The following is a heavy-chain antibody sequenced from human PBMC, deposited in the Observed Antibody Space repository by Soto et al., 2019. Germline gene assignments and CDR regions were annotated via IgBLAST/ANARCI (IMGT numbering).Heavy chain of an antibody. D-gene: IGHD1-26*01. V-gene: IGHV4-4*02. CDR1: GGSISSSNW. CDR2: IYHSGST. J-gene: IGHJ4*02. Sequence: SETLSLTCAVSGGSISSSNWWSWVRQPPGKGLEWIGEIYHSGSTNYNPSLKSRVTISVDKSKNQFSLKLSSVTAADTAVYYCARPTSGSYYPGAIGYWGQGTLVTVSS. CDR3: ARPTSGSYYPGAIGY.